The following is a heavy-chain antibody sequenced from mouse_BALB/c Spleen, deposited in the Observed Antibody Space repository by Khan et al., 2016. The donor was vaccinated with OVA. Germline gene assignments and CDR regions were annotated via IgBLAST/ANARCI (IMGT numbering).Heavy chain of an antibody. J-gene: IGHJ4*01. CDR2: INPTTGYS. CDR1: GYTFTNNW. Sequence: QIQLVQSGAELTKPGASVKMSCKASGYTFTNNWMHWLKQRPGQGLEWIGYINPTTGYSDYNQKFKDKATLTADKSSSTVYMQLSSLTSEDSAVYYCARFYYAVDYWGQGTSVTVSS. V-gene: IGHV1-7*01. CDR3: ARFYYAVDY.